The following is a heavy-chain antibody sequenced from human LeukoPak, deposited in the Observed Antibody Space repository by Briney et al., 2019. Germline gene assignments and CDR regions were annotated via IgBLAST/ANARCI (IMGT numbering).Heavy chain of an antibody. CDR3: ARELSMENAFDI. CDR1: GGSISNYF. CDR2: LYYRGSI. J-gene: IGHJ3*02. Sequence: SETLSLTCTVSGGSISNYFWSWIRQPPGKGLEWIGYLYYRGSINSNPSFESRVTISVDTSKNQFSLNLSSVTAADTAVYYCARELSMENAFDIWGQGTMVTVSS. V-gene: IGHV4-59*01. D-gene: IGHD2-21*01.